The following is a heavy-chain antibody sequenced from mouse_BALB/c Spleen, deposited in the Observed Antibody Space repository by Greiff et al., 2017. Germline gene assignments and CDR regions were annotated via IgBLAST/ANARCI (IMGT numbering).Heavy chain of an antibody. V-gene: IGHV8-12*01. CDR3: ARSYYGNSIDY. CDR1: GFSLSTSGMG. J-gene: IGHJ2*01. Sequence: QVTLKESGPGILQPSQTLSLTCSFSGFSLSTSGMGVSWIRQPSGKGLEWLAHIYWDDDKRYNPSLKSRLTISKDTSRNQVFLKITSVDTADTATYYCARSYYGNSIDYWGQGTTLTVSS. D-gene: IGHD2-1*01. CDR2: IYWDDDK.